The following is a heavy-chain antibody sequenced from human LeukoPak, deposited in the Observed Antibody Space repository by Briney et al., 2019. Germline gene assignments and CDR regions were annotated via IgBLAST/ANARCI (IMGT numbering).Heavy chain of an antibody. Sequence: ASVKVSCKASAYTFIGYYMHWVRQAPGQGLEWMGIINPSGGSTSYAQKFQGRVTMTRDMSTSTVYMELSSLRSEDTAVYYCARVYGDSYYFDYWGQGTLVTVSS. CDR1: AYTFIGYY. CDR3: ARVYGDSYYFDY. V-gene: IGHV1-46*01. CDR2: INPSGGST. D-gene: IGHD4-17*01. J-gene: IGHJ4*02.